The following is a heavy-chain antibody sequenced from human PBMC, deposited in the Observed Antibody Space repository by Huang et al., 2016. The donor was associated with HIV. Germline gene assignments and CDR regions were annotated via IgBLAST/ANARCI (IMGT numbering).Heavy chain of an antibody. CDR3: RYGGYDTHAFDV. CDR1: GFTISTYW. D-gene: IGHD5-12*01. J-gene: IGHJ3*01. V-gene: IGHV3-7*01. Sequence: EVQLVESGGGLVQPGGSLRLSCAASGFTISTYWMNWVRPAPGKGLEWVANIKKYGSEKYYVDSVKGRFTISRDNAKNSLYLQMNSLRAEDTAVYYCRYGGYDTHAFDVWGQGTMVTVSS. CDR2: IKKYGSEK.